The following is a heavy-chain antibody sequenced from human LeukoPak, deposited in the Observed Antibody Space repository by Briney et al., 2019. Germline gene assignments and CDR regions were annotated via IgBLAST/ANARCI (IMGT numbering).Heavy chain of an antibody. Sequence: GGSLRLSCAASGFTFSNYAMHWVRQAPGKGLEYVSAITTDGGITYYANSVKGRFTISRDNSKNTLSLQMNSLRAEDTAVYYCAKDVRVGGGGMDVWGQGTPVTVSS. CDR3: AKDVRVGGGGMDV. CDR1: GFTFSNYA. D-gene: IGHD1-26*01. V-gene: IGHV3-64*01. CDR2: ITTDGGIT. J-gene: IGHJ6*02.